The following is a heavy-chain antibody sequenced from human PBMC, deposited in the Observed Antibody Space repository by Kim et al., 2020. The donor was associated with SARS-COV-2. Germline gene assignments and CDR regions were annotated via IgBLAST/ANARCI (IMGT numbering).Heavy chain of an antibody. CDR1: GFTFSSYA. V-gene: IGHV3-30*04. J-gene: IGHJ4*02. CDR3: ARVGAAGPPYFDY. CDR2: ISYDGSNK. Sequence: GGSLRLSCAASGFTFSSYAMHWVRQAPGKGLEWVAVISYDGSNKYYADSVKGRFTISRDNSKNTLYLQMNSLRAEDTAVYYCARVGAAGPPYFDYWGQGTLVPVSS. D-gene: IGHD3-16*01.